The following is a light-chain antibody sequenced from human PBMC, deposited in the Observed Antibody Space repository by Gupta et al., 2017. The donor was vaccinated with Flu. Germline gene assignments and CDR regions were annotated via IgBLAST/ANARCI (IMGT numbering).Light chain of an antibody. CDR1: NVGSKS. V-gene: IGLV3-21*02. CDR2: DDR. CDR3: QVMDRSSHLWV. J-gene: IGLJ3*02. Sequence: SSVLTQPPAVSVSPGQTAKSTRGVTNVGSKSVHWYQRKPGQAPVLVVYDDRVRPSGFPVRFSGSNSGNTATLTISRVEAGAEADYYSQVMDRSSHLWVFGGGTKLTVL.